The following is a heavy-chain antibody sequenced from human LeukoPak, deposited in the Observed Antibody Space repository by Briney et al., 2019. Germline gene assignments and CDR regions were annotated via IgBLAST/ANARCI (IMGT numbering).Heavy chain of an antibody. CDR1: GFTFSSYW. CDR2: IREDGSEK. J-gene: IGHJ4*02. Sequence: GGSLRLSCAASGFTFSSYWMSWVRQAPGKGLEWVANIREDGSEKYYVDSVKGRFTISRDNAKNSLYLQMSSLRAEDTAVYYCARVDWFGESTHYFDDWGQGALVTVSS. CDR3: ARVDWFGESTHYFDD. D-gene: IGHD3-10*01. V-gene: IGHV3-7*01.